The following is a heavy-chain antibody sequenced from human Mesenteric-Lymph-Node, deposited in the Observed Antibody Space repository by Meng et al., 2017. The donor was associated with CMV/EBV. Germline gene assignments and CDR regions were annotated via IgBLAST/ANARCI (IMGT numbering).Heavy chain of an antibody. V-gene: IGHV4-30-2*01. CDR1: GSISSGGSS. CDR3: ARGPHYGSSWYNWFDP. J-gene: IGHJ5*02. CDR2: IYADGSA. D-gene: IGHD6-13*01. Sequence: GSISSGGSSWNWIRQPPGKGLEWIGYIYADGSAHYNASLMSRVTISVDRSKNQFSLKLSSMTAADTAVHYCARGPHYGSSWYNWFDPWGQGTLVTVSS.